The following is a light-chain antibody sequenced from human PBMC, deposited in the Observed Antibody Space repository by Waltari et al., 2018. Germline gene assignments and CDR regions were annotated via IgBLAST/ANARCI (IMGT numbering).Light chain of an antibody. V-gene: IGKV3-15*01. J-gene: IGKJ4*01. CDR2: GAS. CDR3: QHYNNQPLT. CDR1: ESIRNN. Sequence: IVMTQSPATLSASPGEGAPLSCRASESIRNNLAWYQQKAGQAPRLLIFGASNRATGIPARFSGSGSGTEFARTISTLQSEDFAVYFCQHYNNQPLTFGGGTKVEIK.